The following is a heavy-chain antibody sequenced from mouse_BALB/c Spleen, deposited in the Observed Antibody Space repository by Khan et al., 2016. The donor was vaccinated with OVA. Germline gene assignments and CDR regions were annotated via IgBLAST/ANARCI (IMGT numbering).Heavy chain of an antibody. J-gene: IGHJ4*01. Sequence: EVELVESGGDLVKPGGSLKLSCAASGFTFSTYGMSWVHQTPDKRLEWVATISSGGTYTYYPDSVKGRFTISRDNATNTLYLQMSSLRSEDTAMYYCARHWVGVMDYWGQGTSVTVSS. CDR2: ISSGGTYT. V-gene: IGHV5-6*01. CDR3: ARHWVGVMDY. CDR1: GFTFSTYG. D-gene: IGHD4-1*01.